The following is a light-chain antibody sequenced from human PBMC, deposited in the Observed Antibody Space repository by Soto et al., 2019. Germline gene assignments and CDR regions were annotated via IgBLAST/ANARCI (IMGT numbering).Light chain of an antibody. V-gene: IGKV1-5*01. CDR3: QQYRSYST. CDR2: GAS. Sequence: DTTMTQSPSTLSASVGDRVTITCRASQSISSWLAWYQQKPGQAPKLLISGASTLESGVPSRFSGSGSVTEFTLTISSLQPDDFATYYCQQYRSYSTFGQGTKVDIK. CDR1: QSISSW. J-gene: IGKJ1*01.